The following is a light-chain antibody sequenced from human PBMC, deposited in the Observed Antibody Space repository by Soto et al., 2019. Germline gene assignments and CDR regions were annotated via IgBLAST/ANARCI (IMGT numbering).Light chain of an antibody. CDR3: QQYGGSSQYT. V-gene: IGKV3-20*01. CDR1: QGVSSNF. Sequence: EIVLTQSPGTLSLSPGQGATLSCRASQGVSSNFLAWYQQKPGQAPRLLIYAASSRATGIPDRFSGSGSGTDFSLTISRLEPADFAVYYCQQYGGSSQYTFGQWTKLESK. J-gene: IGKJ2*01. CDR2: AAS.